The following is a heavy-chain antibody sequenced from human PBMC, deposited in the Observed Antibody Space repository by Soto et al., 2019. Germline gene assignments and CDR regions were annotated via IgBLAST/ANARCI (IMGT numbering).Heavy chain of an antibody. CDR1: KCTLAELS. V-gene: IGHV1-24*01. CDR2: FDPEDGET. Sequence: VKVSSKVSKCTLAELSRHWVRHAPGKGLEWMLGFDPEDGETIYAQKCQGRVTMTEDTSTDTAYMELSSLRCEDTAVYYCATDGGKGDYDYVWGSYRYGFDPWGQGTLVTVSS. J-gene: IGHJ5*02. CDR3: ATDGGKGDYDYVWGSYRYGFDP. D-gene: IGHD3-16*02.